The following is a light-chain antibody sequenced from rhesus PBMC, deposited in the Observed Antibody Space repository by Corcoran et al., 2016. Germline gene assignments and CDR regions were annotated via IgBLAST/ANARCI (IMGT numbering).Light chain of an antibody. J-gene: IGKJ2*01. CDR3: CQHSGEYS. V-gene: IGKV3-10*01. CDR2: GAS. Sequence: QVILTQSPATLSLSPGERATLSCRASQSVSSYLFWYQQKPGQAPRLPIYGASSRVTGIPDRFSGSGAGTDVTLTISSLEPEAVGVSHCCQHSGEYSFGQGAKVEIK. CDR1: QSVSSY.